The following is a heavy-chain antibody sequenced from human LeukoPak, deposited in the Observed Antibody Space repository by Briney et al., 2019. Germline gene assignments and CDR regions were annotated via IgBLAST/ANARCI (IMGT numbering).Heavy chain of an antibody. J-gene: IGHJ5*02. CDR1: GGSISSTNW. D-gene: IGHD3-3*01. Sequence: SKTLSLTCAVSGGSISSTNWWNWVRQPPGKGLEWIGEIYDNGSTNYNPSLKSRVTISVDKSKNQFSLKLSSVTAADTAVYYCAIRRLFFTLDPWGQGTLVTVSS. V-gene: IGHV4-4*02. CDR2: IYDNGST. CDR3: AIRRLFFTLDP.